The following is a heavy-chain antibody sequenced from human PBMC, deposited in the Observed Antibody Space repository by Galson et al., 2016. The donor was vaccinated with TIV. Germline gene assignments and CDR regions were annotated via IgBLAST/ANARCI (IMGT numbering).Heavy chain of an antibody. V-gene: IGHV3-23*01. Sequence: SLRLSCAASGFTFSSHAITWVRQAPGKGLEWISAISGGGGSTYHTDSVKGRFTISRDNPKNTRYLQMSSLRADDTAVYFCAKMDSSGFDYVRRFDFWGQGTLATVSS. CDR1: GFTFSSHA. CDR3: AKMDSSGFDYVRRFDF. D-gene: IGHD3-22*01. J-gene: IGHJ4*02. CDR2: ISGGGGST.